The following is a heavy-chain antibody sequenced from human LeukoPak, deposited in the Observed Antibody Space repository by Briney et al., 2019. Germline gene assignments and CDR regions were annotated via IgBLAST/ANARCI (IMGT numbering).Heavy chain of an antibody. CDR2: ISDSGVNT. V-gene: IGHV3-23*01. D-gene: IGHD6-13*01. Sequence: GGSLRLSCAASGFTFKSYVMSWVRQAPGEGLEWVSAISDSGVNTYYADSVRGRFTISRDNAKNSLYLQMNSLRAEDTAVYYCARDRYGVAAEGSWFDPWGQGTLVTVSS. J-gene: IGHJ5*02. CDR3: ARDRYGVAAEGSWFDP. CDR1: GFTFKSYV.